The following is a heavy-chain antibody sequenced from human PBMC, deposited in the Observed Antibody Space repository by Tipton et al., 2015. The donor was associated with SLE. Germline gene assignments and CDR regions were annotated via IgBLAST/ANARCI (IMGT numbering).Heavy chain of an antibody. CDR2: IYYSGST. D-gene: IGHD3-3*01. CDR3: ARHAFFGVVTLFDY. J-gene: IGHJ4*02. Sequence: TLSLTCTVSGGSISSSSYYWGWIRQPPGKGLEWIGSIYYSGSTYYNPSLKSRVTISVDTSKTQFSLKLSSVTAADTAVYYCARHAFFGVVTLFDYWGQGTLVTVSS. CDR1: GGSISSSSYY. V-gene: IGHV4-39*01.